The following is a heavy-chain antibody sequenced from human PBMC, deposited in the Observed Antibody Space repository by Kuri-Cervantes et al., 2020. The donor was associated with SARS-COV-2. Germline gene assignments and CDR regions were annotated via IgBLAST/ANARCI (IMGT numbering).Heavy chain of an antibody. D-gene: IGHD5-12*01. Sequence: GSLRLSCAASGFTFSNAWMSWVRQAPGKGLEWIGEINHSGSTNYNPSLKSRVTISVDTSKNQFSLKLSSVTAADTAVYYCARHQIVGYEFDYWGQGTLVTVSS. J-gene: IGHJ4*02. CDR3: ARHQIVGYEFDY. CDR2: INHSGST. CDR1: GFTFSNAW. V-gene: IGHV4-34*01.